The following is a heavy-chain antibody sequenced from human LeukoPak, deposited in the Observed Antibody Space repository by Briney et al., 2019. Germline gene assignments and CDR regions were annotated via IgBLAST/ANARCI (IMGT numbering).Heavy chain of an antibody. CDR2: IYSGGST. V-gene: IGHV3-53*01. CDR3: AKGGPSYSSGWYVNY. J-gene: IGHJ4*02. D-gene: IGHD6-19*01. CDR1: GFTVSSNY. Sequence: PEGSLRLSCAASGFTVSSNYMSWVRQAPGKGLEWVSVIYSGGSTYYADSVKGRFTISRDNSKNTLYLQMNSLRAEDTAVYYCAKGGPSYSSGWYVNYWGQGTLVTVSS.